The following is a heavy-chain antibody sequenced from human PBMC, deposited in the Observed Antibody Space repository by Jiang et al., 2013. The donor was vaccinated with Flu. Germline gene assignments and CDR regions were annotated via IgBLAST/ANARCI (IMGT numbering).Heavy chain of an antibody. CDR3: ARLPCSGGSCRYWYFEL. J-gene: IGHJ2*01. V-gene: IGHV4-34*01. Sequence: LLKPSETLSLTCAVYGGSFGGYYWSWIRQPPGKGLEWIGEINHSGSTNYNPSLQSRVTLSVDTSRNQFSLKLSSVTAADTAVYYCARLPCSGGSCRYWYFELWGRGTLATVSS. CDR2: INHSGST. D-gene: IGHD2-15*01. CDR1: GGSFGGYY.